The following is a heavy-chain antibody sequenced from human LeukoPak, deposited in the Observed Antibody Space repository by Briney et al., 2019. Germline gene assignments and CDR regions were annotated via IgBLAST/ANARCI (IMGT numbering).Heavy chain of an antibody. CDR1: GFTFSSYA. Sequence: PGGSLRLSCAASGFTFSSYAMSWVRQAPGTGLEWVSVISGSGGSTVHADSVKGRSTISRDNSKNTLYLQMNSLRAEDTAVYYCAKDMDVSIYGYNFDYWGQGTLVTVSS. CDR3: AKDMDVSIYGYNFDY. D-gene: IGHD5-24*01. CDR2: ISGSGGST. J-gene: IGHJ4*02. V-gene: IGHV3-23*01.